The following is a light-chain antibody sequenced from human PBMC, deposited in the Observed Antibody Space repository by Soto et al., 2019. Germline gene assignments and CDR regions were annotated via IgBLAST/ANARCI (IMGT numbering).Light chain of an antibody. CDR3: QQSSSSPIT. CDR1: QSVSSH. CDR2: AAS. V-gene: IGKV3D-15*01. Sequence: EIVMTQSPATLSVSPGERATLSCMASQSVSSHLAWYQQKPGQAPRLLMYAASSRATGIPDRFSGSGSGTDFTLTISRLEAEDFAVYYCQQSSSSPITFGQGTRLEIK. J-gene: IGKJ5*01.